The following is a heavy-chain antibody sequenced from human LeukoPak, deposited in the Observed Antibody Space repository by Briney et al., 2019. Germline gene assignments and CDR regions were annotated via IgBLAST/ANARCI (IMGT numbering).Heavy chain of an antibody. V-gene: IGHV3-11*04. CDR2: ISSSGSTI. CDR3: ARPPYYYGSGSYYFHYYYYMDV. CDR1: GFTFSDYY. D-gene: IGHD3-10*01. J-gene: IGHJ6*03. Sequence: GGSLRLSCAASGFTFSDYYMSWIRQAPGKGLEWVSYISSSGSTIYYADSVKGRFTISRDNAKNTLYLQMNSLRAEDTAVYYCARPPYYYGSGSYYFHYYYYMDVWGKGTTVTVSS.